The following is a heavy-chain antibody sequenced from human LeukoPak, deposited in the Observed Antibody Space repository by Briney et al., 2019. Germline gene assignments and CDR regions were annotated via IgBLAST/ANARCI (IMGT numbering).Heavy chain of an antibody. CDR3: ARDRIAARRFDY. V-gene: IGHV4-34*01. Sequence: GSLRLSCAASGFTFSSYAMSWVRQPPGKGLEWIGEINHSGSTNYNPSLKSRVTISVDTSKNQFSLKLSSVTAADTAVYYCARDRIAARRFDYWGQGTLVTVSS. CDR1: GFTFSSYA. J-gene: IGHJ4*02. CDR2: INHSGST. D-gene: IGHD6-6*01.